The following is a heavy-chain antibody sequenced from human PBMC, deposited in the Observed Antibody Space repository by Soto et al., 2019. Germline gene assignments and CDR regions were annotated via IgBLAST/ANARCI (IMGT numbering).Heavy chain of an antibody. D-gene: IGHD3-9*01. CDR2: IYYSGST. CDR1: GGSSSSYY. J-gene: IGHJ6*02. CDR3: ASKYYAILTGSSPLGRDV. V-gene: IGHV4-59*08. Sequence: QVQLQASGPGLVKPSETLSLTCTVSGGSSSSYYWSWIRQPPGNGLEWIGYIYYSGSTNYNPSLKSRVTISVDTSKTQFSLKLSSVTAADTAVYYCASKYYAILTGSSPLGRDVWGQGTTVTVSS.